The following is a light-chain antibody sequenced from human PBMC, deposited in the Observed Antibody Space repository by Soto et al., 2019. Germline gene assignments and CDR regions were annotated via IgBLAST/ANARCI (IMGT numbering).Light chain of an antibody. CDR3: QQYNNWPLWT. V-gene: IGKV3-15*01. CDR2: GAS. J-gene: IGKJ1*01. Sequence: EIVMTQSPATLSVSTGERATLPCRASQSVSSNLAWYQQEPGQAPRLLIYGASTRATGIPARFSGSGSGTEFTLTISSLQSEDFAVYYCQQYNNWPLWTFGQGTKVDIK. CDR1: QSVSSN.